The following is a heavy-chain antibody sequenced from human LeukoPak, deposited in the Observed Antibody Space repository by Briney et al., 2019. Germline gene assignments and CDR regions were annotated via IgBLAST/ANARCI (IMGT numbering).Heavy chain of an antibody. D-gene: IGHD6-13*01. V-gene: IGHV4-59*12. CDR2: IYYSGST. J-gene: IGHJ4*02. CDR1: GGSISSYY. CDR3: AREAAEKRSFDY. Sequence: SETLSLTCTVSGGSISSYYWNWIRQPPGKGLEWIGYIYYSGSTNYNPSLKSRVTISVDTSKNQFSLKLSSVTAADTAVYYCAREAAEKRSFDYWGQGTLVTVSS.